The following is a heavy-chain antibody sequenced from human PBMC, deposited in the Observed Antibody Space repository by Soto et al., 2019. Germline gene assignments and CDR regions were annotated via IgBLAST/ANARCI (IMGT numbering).Heavy chain of an antibody. CDR2: INESGST. J-gene: IGHJ4*02. CDR1: GQSFSGHS. Sequence: QVQLQQWGAGLVKPSETLSLSCAVYGQSFSGHSWAWIRQPPGKGLEWIGEINESGSTYYNPSLKSRVTYARDKSKNQFYLKLSSVSAAATATYVCARGSGIVALPGELEDVKYDYWGQGTLVNVFS. D-gene: IGHD1-1*01. CDR3: ARGSGIVALPGELEDVKYDY. V-gene: IGHV4-34*01.